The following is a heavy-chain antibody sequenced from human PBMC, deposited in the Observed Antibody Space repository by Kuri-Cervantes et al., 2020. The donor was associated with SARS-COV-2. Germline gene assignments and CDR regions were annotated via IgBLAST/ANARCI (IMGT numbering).Heavy chain of an antibody. V-gene: IGHV3-64*01. J-gene: IGHJ6*02. CDR1: GFTFSNYA. Sequence: GESLKISCAASGFTFSNYAMHWVRQAPGKGLEYVSDINSKGGSTNYANSVKGRFTISRDNSKNTLYLQMGSLRAEDTAVYYCAGARRSGYPYHYYYGMDVWGQGTTVTVSS. CDR3: AGARRSGYPYHYYYGMDV. D-gene: IGHD3-3*01. CDR2: INSKGGST.